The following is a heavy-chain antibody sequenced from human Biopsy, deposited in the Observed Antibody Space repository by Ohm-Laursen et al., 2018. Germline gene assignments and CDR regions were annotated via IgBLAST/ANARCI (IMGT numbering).Heavy chain of an antibody. CDR1: GFTFRSYA. Sequence: SLRLSCAASGFTFRSYAMNWFRQAPGKGLEWVSNINGSNYNTYYADSVRGRFTISRDNSKQMVHLEINSLTADDTAVYYCVKQWGGYNFDSWGQGTLVTVSS. J-gene: IGHJ5*01. D-gene: IGHD1-14*01. V-gene: IGHV3-23*01. CDR2: INGSNYNT. CDR3: VKQWGGYNFDS.